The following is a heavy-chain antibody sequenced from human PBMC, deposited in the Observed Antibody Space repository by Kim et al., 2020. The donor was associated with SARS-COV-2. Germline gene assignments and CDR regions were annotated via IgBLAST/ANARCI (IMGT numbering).Heavy chain of an antibody. CDR2: ISYDGRHQ. J-gene: IGHJ4*02. CDR3: TGNWDSGDY. V-gene: IGHV3-30*03. CDR1: GFTFNDKG. Sequence: GGSLRLSCATSGFTFNDKGMYWVRQAPGKGLEYLAVISYDGRHQYYSDSAKGRFTVSRDNVKNVLYLQMNSLKLEDTAVYYCTGNWDSGDYWGRGTLVIV. D-gene: IGHD1-7*01.